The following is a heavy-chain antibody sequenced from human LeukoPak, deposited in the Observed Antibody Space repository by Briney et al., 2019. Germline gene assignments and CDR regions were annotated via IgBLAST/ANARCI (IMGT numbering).Heavy chain of an antibody. CDR2: IYYSGST. V-gene: IGHV4-39*01. J-gene: IGHJ4*02. CDR3: ARPGYSSGWYEVDY. CDR1: GGSISSSSYY. D-gene: IGHD6-19*01. Sequence: SETLSLTCTVSGGSISSSSYYWGWIRQPPGKGLEWIGSIYYSGSTYYNPSLKSRVTISVDTSKNQFSLKLSSVTAADTAVYYCARPGYSSGWYEVDYWGQGTLVTVPS.